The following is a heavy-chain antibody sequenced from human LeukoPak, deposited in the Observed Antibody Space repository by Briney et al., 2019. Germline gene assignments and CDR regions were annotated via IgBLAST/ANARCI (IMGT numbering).Heavy chain of an antibody. D-gene: IGHD6-13*01. CDR1: GGSIGTYS. V-gene: IGHV4-59*01. CDR3: ARGVYIAAAQYAY. CDR2: IYYSGTT. J-gene: IGHJ4*02. Sequence: SETLSLTCTVSGGSIGTYSWNWIRQPPGKGLEWIGYIYYSGTTNYNPSLKSRVTISVDTSKNQFSLRLSSVTAADTAVYYCARGVYIAAAQYAYWGQGTLVTVSS.